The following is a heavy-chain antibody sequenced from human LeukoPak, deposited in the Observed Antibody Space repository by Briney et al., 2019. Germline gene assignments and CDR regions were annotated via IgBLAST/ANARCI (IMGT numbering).Heavy chain of an antibody. V-gene: IGHV4-59*01. CDR3: ARGGSGWFDY. D-gene: IGHD6-19*01. CDR1: GGSIRRYY. CDR2: IYYSGST. J-gene: IGHJ4*02. Sequence: SETLSLTCTVSGGSIRRYYWSWIRQPPGKGLEWIGNIYYSGSTNYNPSLTSRVTMSVDTSKNQFSLKLSSVTAADTAVYYCARGGSGWFDYWGQGTLVTVSS.